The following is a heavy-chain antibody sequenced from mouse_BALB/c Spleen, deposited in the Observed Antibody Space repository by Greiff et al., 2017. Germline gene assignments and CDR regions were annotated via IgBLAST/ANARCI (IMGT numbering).Heavy chain of an antibody. CDR1: GYTFTDYA. CDR2: ISTYYGDA. CDR3: ARGYGSRFCAMDY. D-gene: IGHD1-1*01. J-gene: IGHJ4*01. V-gene: IGHV1S137*01. Sequence: QVQLQQSGAELVRPGVSVKISCKASGYTFTDYAMHWVKQSHAKSLEWIGVISTYYGDASFNQKFKGKATMTVDKSSSTAYMELARLTSEDSAIYYCARGYGSRFCAMDYWGQGTSVTVSS.